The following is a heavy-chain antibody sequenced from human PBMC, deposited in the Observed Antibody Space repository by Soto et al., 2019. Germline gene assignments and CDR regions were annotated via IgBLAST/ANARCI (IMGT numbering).Heavy chain of an antibody. Sequence: GGSLRLSCAASGFPFSSYGMHWVRQAPGKGLEWVALIPYDGSDRYYADSVKGRFTVSRDNSRNTLDMQMNGLIPEDTAVYYCAKVAQGAPLISEYGMDVWGQGTTVTVSS. CDR3: AKVAQGAPLISEYGMDV. V-gene: IGHV3-30*18. D-gene: IGHD2-8*01. J-gene: IGHJ6*02. CDR1: GFPFSSYG. CDR2: IPYDGSDR.